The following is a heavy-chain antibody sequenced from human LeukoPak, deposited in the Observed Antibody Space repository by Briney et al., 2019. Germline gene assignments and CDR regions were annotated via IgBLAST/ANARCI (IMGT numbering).Heavy chain of an antibody. CDR3: TRDPRLCDY. Sequence: GGSLRLSCAASGFALRDFYMTWIRQAPGKGLEWLSYIGPSGTIVNYADSVMGRFTVSRDNAENSLYLQMNSPRAEDTAVYYCTRDPRLCDYWGQGTLVTVSS. CDR2: IGPSGTIV. V-gene: IGHV3-11*01. CDR1: GFALRDFY. J-gene: IGHJ4*02.